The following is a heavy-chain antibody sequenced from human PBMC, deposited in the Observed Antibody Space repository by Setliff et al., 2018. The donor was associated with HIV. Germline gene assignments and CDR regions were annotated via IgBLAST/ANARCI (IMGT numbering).Heavy chain of an antibody. D-gene: IGHD4-4*01. Sequence: PGGSLRLSCAASGFTFSSYEMNWVRQAPGKGLEWVSYISSSGSTIYYADSVKGRFTISRDNFKDVLYLQMFSLRAEDTAAYYCVKGGDYTNPFDYWGHGTLVTVSS. CDR2: ISSSGSTI. V-gene: IGHV3-48*03. J-gene: IGHJ4*01. CDR1: GFTFSSYE. CDR3: VKGGDYTNPFDY.